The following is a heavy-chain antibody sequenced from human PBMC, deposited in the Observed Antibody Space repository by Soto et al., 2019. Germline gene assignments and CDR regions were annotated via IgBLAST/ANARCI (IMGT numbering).Heavy chain of an antibody. Sequence: QVQLVQSGAEVKKPGSSVKVSCKASGGTFSSYAISWVRQAPGQGLEWMGGIIPIFGTANYAQKFQGRVTLTADESTSTAYMELSSLRSEDTAVYYCASRTTVTTSDYYYYDGMDVWGQGTTVTVSS. CDR2: IIPIFGTA. CDR1: GGTFSSYA. D-gene: IGHD4-17*01. J-gene: IGHJ6*02. CDR3: ASRTTVTTSDYYYYDGMDV. V-gene: IGHV1-69*01.